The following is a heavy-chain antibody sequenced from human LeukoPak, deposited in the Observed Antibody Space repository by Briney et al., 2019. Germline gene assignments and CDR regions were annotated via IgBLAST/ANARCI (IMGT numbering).Heavy chain of an antibody. D-gene: IGHD2-21*02. V-gene: IGHV3-7*01. CDR1: GFTFTKFW. Sequence: GGSLRLSCEASGFTFTKFWMSWVRQAPGRGREGVANIQEDGKKENYVDSVRGRFTISRDNAKNSIYLQMNSLRVEDTAVYYCAKDIVGGGDDYWGQGTLVIVSS. CDR2: IQEDGKKE. J-gene: IGHJ4*02. CDR3: AKDIVGGGDDY.